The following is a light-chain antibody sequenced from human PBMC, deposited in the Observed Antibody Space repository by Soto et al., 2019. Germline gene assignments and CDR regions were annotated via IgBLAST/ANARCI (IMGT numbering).Light chain of an antibody. CDR3: QQYGTSPQT. Sequence: EIVLTQSPGTLSLAPGERASLSCRASQSISSSYFAWYQQKPCQAPRLLIFGASNRATGVPDRFSGSGSGTDFTLTISRLEPEDFAVYYCQQYGTSPQTFGQGTKV. CDR1: QSISSSY. V-gene: IGKV3-20*01. J-gene: IGKJ1*01. CDR2: GAS.